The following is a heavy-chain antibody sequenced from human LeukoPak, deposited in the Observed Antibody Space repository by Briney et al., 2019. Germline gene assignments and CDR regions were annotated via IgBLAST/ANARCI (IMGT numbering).Heavy chain of an antibody. V-gene: IGHV1-69*05. J-gene: IGHJ4*02. D-gene: IGHD3-3*01. CDR3: ARGVRNFWSGYYLGYYFDY. CDR2: IIPIFGTA. Sequence: GSSVKVSCKASGGTFISYAISWVRQAPGQGLEWMGGIIPIFGTANYAQKFQGRVTITTDESTSTAYMELSSLRSEDTAVYYCARGVRNFWSGYYLGYYFDYWGQGTLVTVSS. CDR1: GGTFISYA.